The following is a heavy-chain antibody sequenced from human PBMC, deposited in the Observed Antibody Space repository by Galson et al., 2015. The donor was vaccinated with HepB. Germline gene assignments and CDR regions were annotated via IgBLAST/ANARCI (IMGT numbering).Heavy chain of an antibody. CDR3: ARGTGDGRHAFDI. V-gene: IGHV3-48*01. CDR1: GFTFSSYS. D-gene: IGHD7-27*01. CDR2: ISGTSSTI. Sequence: SLRLSCAASGFTFSSYSMNWVRQAPGKGLKWVSYISGTSSTIYYTDSVKGRFTISRDNAKNSLYLQMNSLRAEDTAVYYCARGTGDGRHAFDIWGQGTMVTVSS. J-gene: IGHJ3*02.